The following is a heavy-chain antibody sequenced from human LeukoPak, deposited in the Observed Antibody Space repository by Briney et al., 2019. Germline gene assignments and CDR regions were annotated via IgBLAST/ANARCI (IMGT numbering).Heavy chain of an antibody. CDR3: ARQGYYYDSSGYYNWFDP. CDR1: GFTFSSYA. V-gene: IGHV3-30-3*01. D-gene: IGHD3-22*01. J-gene: IGHJ5*02. Sequence: PGGSLRLSCAASGFTFSSYAMHWVRQAPGKGLEWVAVISYDGSNKYYADSVKGRFTISRDNSKNTLYLQMNSLRAEDTAVYYCARQGYYYDSSGYYNWFDPWGQGTLVTVSS. CDR2: ISYDGSNK.